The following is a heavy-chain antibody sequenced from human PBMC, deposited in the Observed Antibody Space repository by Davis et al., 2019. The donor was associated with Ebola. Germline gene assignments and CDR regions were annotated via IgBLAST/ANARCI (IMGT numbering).Heavy chain of an antibody. CDR1: GFTFSSYA. Sequence: GGSLRLSCAASGFTFSSYAMSWVRQAPGKGLEWVSAISGSGGSTYYADSVKGRFTISRDNSKNTLHLQMNSLRPEDTAIYYCVRELYDYVWLAYFDCWGQGALVTVSS. J-gene: IGHJ4*02. D-gene: IGHD3-16*01. CDR3: VRELYDYVWLAYFDC. V-gene: IGHV3-23*01. CDR2: ISGSGGST.